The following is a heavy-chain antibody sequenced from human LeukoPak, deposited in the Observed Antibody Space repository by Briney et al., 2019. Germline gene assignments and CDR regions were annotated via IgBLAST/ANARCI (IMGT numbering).Heavy chain of an antibody. Sequence: PGRSLRLSCAASGFTFSNYGMHWVRQAPGKGLEWVAVIWYDGSNKYYGDSVKGRFTISRDNSKNTLYLQMNSLRAEDTAVYYCAREYSDAFDIWGQGTMVTVSS. J-gene: IGHJ3*02. D-gene: IGHD2-21*01. V-gene: IGHV3-33*01. CDR1: GFTFSNYG. CDR3: AREYSDAFDI. CDR2: IWYDGSNK.